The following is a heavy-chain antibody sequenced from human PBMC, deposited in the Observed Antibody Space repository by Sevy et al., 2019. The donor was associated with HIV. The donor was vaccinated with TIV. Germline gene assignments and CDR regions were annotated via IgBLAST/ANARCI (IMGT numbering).Heavy chain of an antibody. D-gene: IGHD2-2*01. J-gene: IGHJ2*01. CDR1: GFTFRSYW. V-gene: IGHV3-74*01. CDR2: INSDGSST. CDR3: ARAPSSWYFDL. Sequence: EGSLRLSCAASGFTFRSYWMHWVRQAPGKGLMWVSRINSDGSSTNYADSVKGRFTISRDNAKNTLYLQVNSLRAEDTAVYYCARAPSSWYFDLWGRGTLVTVSS.